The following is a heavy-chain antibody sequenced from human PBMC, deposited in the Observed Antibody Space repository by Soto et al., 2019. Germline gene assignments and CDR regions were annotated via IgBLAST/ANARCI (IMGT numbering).Heavy chain of an antibody. D-gene: IGHD3-22*01. CDR3: ATTPSYDSSGYYHPTIDY. CDR2: IYYSGST. Sequence: SETLSLTSTVSGGSISSSSYYWGWIRQPPGKGLEWIGSIYYSGSTYYNPSLKSRVTISVDTSKNQFSLKLSSVTAADTAVYYCATTPSYDSSGYYHPTIDYWGQGTLVTVSS. J-gene: IGHJ4*02. CDR1: GGSISSSSYY. V-gene: IGHV4-39*01.